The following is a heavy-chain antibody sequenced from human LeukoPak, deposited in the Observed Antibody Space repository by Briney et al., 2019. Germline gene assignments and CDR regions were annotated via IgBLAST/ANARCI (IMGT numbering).Heavy chain of an antibody. D-gene: IGHD6-13*01. Sequence: GGSLRLSCAPSEFTLSTYCTHWVRHTPGRGLGWVSFIRYVGSTKYYRDSVKGRFTISRDNSKNTMYLQMKSLRAEDTAVYYCARGGVYSTSAVDYWGQGTLVTVSS. CDR1: EFTLSTYC. CDR3: ARGGVYSTSAVDY. J-gene: IGHJ4*02. CDR2: IRYVGSTK. V-gene: IGHV3-30*02.